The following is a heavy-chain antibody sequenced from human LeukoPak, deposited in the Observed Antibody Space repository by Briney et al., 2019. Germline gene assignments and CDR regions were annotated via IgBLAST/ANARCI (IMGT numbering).Heavy chain of an antibody. D-gene: IGHD6-19*01. CDR1: GFTFSRYW. V-gene: IGHV3-74*01. J-gene: IGHJ5*02. CDR3: ARDSSGWQGWFDP. Sequence: GGSLRLSCAASGFTFSRYWMHWVRHPPGKGLVWVSRINSEGSSTSYADSVKGRFTISRDNSKNTLYLQMNSLRAEDTAVYYCARDSSGWQGWFDPWGQGTLVTVSS. CDR2: INSEGSST.